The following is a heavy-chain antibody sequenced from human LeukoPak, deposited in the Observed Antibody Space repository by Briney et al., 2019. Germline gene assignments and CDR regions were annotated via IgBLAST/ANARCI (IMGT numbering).Heavy chain of an antibody. CDR1: GFTFSSYW. CDR2: FSGSGDST. CDR3: AKAGSMPTPTPYYFDY. D-gene: IGHD5-24*01. J-gene: IGHJ4*02. Sequence: SGGSLRLSCAASGFTFSSYWMSWVRQAPGKGPEWVSTFSGSGDSTYYADSVRGRFTVSRDNSKNTLYLQMNSLRAEDTAVYYCAKAGSMPTPTPYYFDYWGQGTLVTVSS. V-gene: IGHV3-23*01.